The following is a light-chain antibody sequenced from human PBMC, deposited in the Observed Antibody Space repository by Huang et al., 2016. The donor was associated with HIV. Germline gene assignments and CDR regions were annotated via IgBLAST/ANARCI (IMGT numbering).Light chain of an antibody. CDR1: QSVSTW. Sequence: DIQMTQSPSILSASVGDRVTITCRASQSVSTWLAWYQQKPGHPPKRLIYKSSTLESGVPARFSGSGSGTEFTLTISSRQPDDFATYYCQQYNTFWTFGQGTKV. CDR3: QQYNTFWT. V-gene: IGKV1-5*03. J-gene: IGKJ1*01. CDR2: KSS.